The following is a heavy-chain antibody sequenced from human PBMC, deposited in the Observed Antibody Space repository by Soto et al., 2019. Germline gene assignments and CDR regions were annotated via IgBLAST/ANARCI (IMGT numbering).Heavy chain of an antibody. J-gene: IGHJ6*02. CDR2: ISSNGGST. V-gene: IGHV3-64D*08. CDR3: ARVQNYDILTGSSHSIDV. D-gene: IGHD3-9*01. CDR1: GFTFSGYA. Sequence: GGSLRLSCSASGFTFSGYAMHWVRQAPGKGLEYVSAISSNGGSTYYADSVKGRFTISRDNSKNTLYLQMSSLRAEDTAVYYCARVQNYDILTGSSHSIDVWGQGTTVTVSS.